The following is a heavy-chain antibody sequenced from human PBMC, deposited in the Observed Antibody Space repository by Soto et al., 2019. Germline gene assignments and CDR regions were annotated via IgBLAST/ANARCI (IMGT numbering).Heavy chain of an antibody. Sequence: GGSLRLSCAASGFTFSSYGMHWVRQAPGKGLEWVAVISYDGSNKYYADSVRGRFTISRDNSKNTLYLQMNSLRAEDTAVYYCANSEYSRYKNTDVRGKGTTVTVSS. D-gene: IGHD5-18*01. CDR1: GFTFSSYG. V-gene: IGHV3-30*18. CDR3: ANSEYSRYKNTDV. CDR2: ISYDGSNK. J-gene: IGHJ6*04.